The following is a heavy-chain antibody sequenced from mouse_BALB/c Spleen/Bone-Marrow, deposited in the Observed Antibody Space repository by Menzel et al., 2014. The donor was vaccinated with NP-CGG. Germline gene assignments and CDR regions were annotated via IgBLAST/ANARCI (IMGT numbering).Heavy chain of an antibody. V-gene: IGHV14-3*02. CDR2: IDPANGNT. CDR3: ARWLLPYGLDY. Sequence: EVKLMESGAELVKPGASVKLSCTASGFNIKDTYMHWVKPRPEQGLEWIGRIDPANGNTKYDPKFQGKATITADTSSNTAYLQLSSLTSEDTAVYYCARWLLPYGLDYWGQGTSVTVSS. CDR1: GFNIKDTY. D-gene: IGHD2-3*01. J-gene: IGHJ4*01.